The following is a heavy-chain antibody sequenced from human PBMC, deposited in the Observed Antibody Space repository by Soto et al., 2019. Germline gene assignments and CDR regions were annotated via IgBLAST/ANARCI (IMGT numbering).Heavy chain of an antibody. CDR1: GGSISSGGYS. CDR3: AGEYYYGSGSYYKGY. Sequence: QLQLQESGSGLVKPSQTLSLTCAVSGGSISSGGYSWSWIRQPPGKGLEWIGYIYHSGSTYYNPSLKSRVTISVDRSKNQFSLKLSSVTAADTAVYYCAGEYYYGSGSYYKGYWGQGTLVTVSS. J-gene: IGHJ4*02. CDR2: IYHSGST. V-gene: IGHV4-30-2*01. D-gene: IGHD3-10*01.